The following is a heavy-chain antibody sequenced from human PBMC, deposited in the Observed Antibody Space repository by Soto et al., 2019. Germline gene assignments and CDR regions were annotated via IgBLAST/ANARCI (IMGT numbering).Heavy chain of an antibody. J-gene: IGHJ4*02. CDR1: GFTVSTNY. CDR3: ARDSSYYGSGRGVLDY. V-gene: IGHV3-66*01. D-gene: IGHD3-10*01. Sequence: GGSLRLSCAVSGFTVSTNYMSWVRQAPGKGLESVSIIYSDGSTYYADSVKGRFTTSRDRARNTLYLQVDYLRADDTALYHCARDSSYYGSGRGVLDYWGPGTLVTVSS. CDR2: IYSDGST.